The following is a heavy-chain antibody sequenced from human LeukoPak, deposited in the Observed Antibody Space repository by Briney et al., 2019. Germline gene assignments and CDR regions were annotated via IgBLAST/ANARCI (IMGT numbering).Heavy chain of an antibody. J-gene: IGHJ4*02. V-gene: IGHV4-39*01. CDR1: GDSVSNDVYY. D-gene: IGHD3-10*01. CDR2: LSHRGNT. CDR3: ARHNAPRRVGFDF. Sequence: SETLSLTCTVSGDSVSNDVYYWGWIRQPPGKGLEWVACLSHRGNTWYNPSLESRVTISVDTSKNRFSLNFNSVTAADTALYWCARHNAPRRVGFDFWGQGILVTVSS.